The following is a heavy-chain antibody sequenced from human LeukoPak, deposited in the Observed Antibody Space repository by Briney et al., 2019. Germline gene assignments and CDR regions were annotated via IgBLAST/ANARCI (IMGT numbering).Heavy chain of an antibody. V-gene: IGHV3-23*01. J-gene: IGHJ5*02. D-gene: IGHD3-10*01. CDR2: ISGSGGST. CDR3: AKDPTYYYGSGAKNWFDP. CDR1: GFTVSSNY. Sequence: GGSLRLSCAASGFTVSSNYMSWVRQAPGKGLEWVSAISGSGGSTYYADSVKGRFTISRDNSKNTLYLQMNSLRAEDTAVYYCAKDPTYYYGSGAKNWFDPWGQGTLVTVSS.